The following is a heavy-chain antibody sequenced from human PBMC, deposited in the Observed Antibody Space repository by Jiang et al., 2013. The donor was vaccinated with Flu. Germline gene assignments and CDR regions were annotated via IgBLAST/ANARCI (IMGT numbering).Heavy chain of an antibody. V-gene: IGHV3-23*01. J-gene: IGHJ3*01. CDR3: AKDFYSGYSSWYGSDAFDV. CDR1: GFTFNMFA. CDR2: ISGSGGTT. Sequence: QLLESGGGSVQPGGSLRLSCAASGFTFNMFAMTWVRQAPGKGLEWLSAISGSGGTTHYADSVKGRFFISRDNSRNTLDLQMNSLRADDTAIYFCAKDFYSGYSSWYGSDAFDVWGQGTMVTVSS. D-gene: IGHD6-13*01.